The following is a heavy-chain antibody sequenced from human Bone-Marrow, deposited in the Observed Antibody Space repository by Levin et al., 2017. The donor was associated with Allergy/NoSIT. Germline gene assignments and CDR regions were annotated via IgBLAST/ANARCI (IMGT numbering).Heavy chain of an antibody. J-gene: IGHJ6*03. Sequence: SSETLSLTCTVSGGSISSYYWSWIRQPPGKGLEWIGYIYYSGSTNYNPSLKSRVTISVDTSKNQFSLKLSSVTAADTAVYYCARHDHFVKPYYMDVWGKGTTVTVSS. CDR1: GGSISSYY. CDR2: IYYSGST. CDR3: ARHDHFVKPYYMDV. V-gene: IGHV4-59*08. D-gene: IGHD1-14*01.